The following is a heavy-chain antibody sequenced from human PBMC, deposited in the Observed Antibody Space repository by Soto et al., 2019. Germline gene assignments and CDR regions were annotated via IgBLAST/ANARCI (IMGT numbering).Heavy chain of an antibody. CDR1: GVSISSYY. Sequence: SETLSLTCTVSGVSISSYYWSWIRQPPGKGLEWIGYIYYSGSTNYNPPLKSRVTISVDTSKNQFSLKLSSVTAADTAVYYCARVSGYCSGGSCYQGYFDYWGQGTLVTVSS. J-gene: IGHJ4*02. CDR2: IYYSGST. D-gene: IGHD2-15*01. CDR3: ARVSGYCSGGSCYQGYFDY. V-gene: IGHV4-59*01.